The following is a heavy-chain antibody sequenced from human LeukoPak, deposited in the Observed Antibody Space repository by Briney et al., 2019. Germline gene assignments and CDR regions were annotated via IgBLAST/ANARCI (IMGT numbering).Heavy chain of an antibody. CDR1: GGSISSSSYY. D-gene: IGHD4-17*01. CDR2: INHSGST. J-gene: IGHJ4*02. Sequence: PSETLPLTCTVSGGSISSSSYYWSWIRQPPGKGLGWIGEINHSGSTNYNPSLKSRVTISVDTSKNQFSLKLSSVTAADTAVYYCARQSQSLNYGDYCFDYWGQGTLVTVSS. CDR3: ARQSQSLNYGDYCFDY. V-gene: IGHV4-39*01.